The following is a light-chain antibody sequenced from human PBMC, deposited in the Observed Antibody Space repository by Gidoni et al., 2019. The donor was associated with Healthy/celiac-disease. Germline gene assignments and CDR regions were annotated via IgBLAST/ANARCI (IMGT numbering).Light chain of an antibody. CDR2: DVS. CDR1: SSDVGGYNY. V-gene: IGLV2-14*03. Sequence: QSALTQPASVSGSPGQSIPISCTGTSSDVGGYNYVSWSQHHPGKAPKLLIYDVSNRPSGVSNRFSGSKSGNTASLTISGLQAEDEADYYCSSYTSSSTLDVVFGGGTKLTVL. CDR3: SSYTSSSTLDVV. J-gene: IGLJ2*01.